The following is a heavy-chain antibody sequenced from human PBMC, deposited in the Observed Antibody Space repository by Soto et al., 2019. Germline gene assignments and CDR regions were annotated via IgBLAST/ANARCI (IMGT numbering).Heavy chain of an antibody. J-gene: IGHJ4*02. Sequence: VASVKVSCKASGYTFTSDAMHWVRQAPGQRLEWMGWINAGNGNTKYSQKFQGRVTITRDTSASTAYMELSSLRSEDTAVYYCARARLRYFDWPQYYFDYWGQGTLVTVSS. CDR2: INAGNGNT. V-gene: IGHV1-3*01. D-gene: IGHD3-9*01. CDR1: GYTFTSDA. CDR3: ARARLRYFDWPQYYFDY.